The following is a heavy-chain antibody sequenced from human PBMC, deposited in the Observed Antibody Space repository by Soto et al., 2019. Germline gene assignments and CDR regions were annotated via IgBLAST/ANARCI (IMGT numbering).Heavy chain of an antibody. CDR3: VFPSGGKYFFDY. CDR1: GFIFRNFA. V-gene: IGHV3-23*01. J-gene: IGHJ4*02. Sequence: EVQLLESGGGLVQPGGSLRLSCAASGFIFRNFAMNWVRQAPGKGLEWVSAIGGYGATTYYADSVKGRFTTSRDNSKNTLYLQMNSLRAEDTDVYYCVFPSGGKYFFDYWGQGALVTVSS. CDR2: IGGYGATT. D-gene: IGHD2-15*01.